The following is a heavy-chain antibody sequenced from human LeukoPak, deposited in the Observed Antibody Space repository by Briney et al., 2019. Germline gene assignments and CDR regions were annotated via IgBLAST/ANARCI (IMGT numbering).Heavy chain of an antibody. CDR3: ARNGTSSYFDY. CDR1: GYSISSGYY. J-gene: IGHJ4*02. V-gene: IGHV4-38-2*01. CDR2: IYHSGST. Sequence: SETLSLTCAVSGYSISSGYYWGWIRQAPGKGLEWIGSIYHSGSTHYNPSLKSRVTISVDTPKNQFSLKLSAVTAADTAVYYCARNGTSSYFDYWGQGPLVTVSS. D-gene: IGHD2-2*01.